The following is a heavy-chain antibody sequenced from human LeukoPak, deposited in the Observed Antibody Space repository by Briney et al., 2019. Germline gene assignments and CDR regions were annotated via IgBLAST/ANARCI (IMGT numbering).Heavy chain of an antibody. V-gene: IGHV4-61*01. CDR1: GGSVSSGSYY. Sequence: PSGILSLTWTVSGGSVSSGSYYWSWIRQPPGKGLEWIGYIYYSGSTNYNPSLKSRVTISVDTSKNQFSLKLSSVTAADTAVYYCATYGYSSSWYWFDPWGQGTLVTVSS. J-gene: IGHJ5*02. CDR3: ATYGYSSSWYWFDP. CDR2: IYYSGST. D-gene: IGHD6-13*01.